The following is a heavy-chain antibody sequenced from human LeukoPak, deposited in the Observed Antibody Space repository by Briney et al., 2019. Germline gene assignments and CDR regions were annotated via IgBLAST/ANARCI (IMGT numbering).Heavy chain of an antibody. Sequence: GGSLRLSCAASGFTFSSYGMSWVRQAPGKGLEWVSSISSSSSYIYYADSVKGRFTISRDNAKNSLYLQMNSLRAEDTAVYYCARTLGGWDNWFDPWGQGTLVTVSS. CDR2: ISSSSSYI. CDR1: GFTFSSYG. CDR3: ARTLGGWDNWFDP. J-gene: IGHJ5*02. D-gene: IGHD3-16*01. V-gene: IGHV3-21*01.